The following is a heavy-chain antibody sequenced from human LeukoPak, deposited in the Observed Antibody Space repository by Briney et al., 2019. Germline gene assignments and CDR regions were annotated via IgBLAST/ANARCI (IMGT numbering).Heavy chain of an antibody. CDR2: ISANNGDT. Sequence: ASVKVSCKASGYTFTRYGISWVRQAPGQGLEWMGWISANNGDTNSAQKFQDRVSMTTDTSTSTAYMELRSLRSDDTAVYYCARDFFHGHCAGLSCFLLDYWGQGSLVTVSS. D-gene: IGHD2-15*01. CDR3: ARDFFHGHCAGLSCFLLDY. V-gene: IGHV1-18*01. J-gene: IGHJ4*02. CDR1: GYTFTRYG.